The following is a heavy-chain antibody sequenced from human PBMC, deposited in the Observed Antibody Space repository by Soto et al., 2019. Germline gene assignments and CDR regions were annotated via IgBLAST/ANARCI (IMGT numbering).Heavy chain of an antibody. J-gene: IGHJ3*02. D-gene: IGHD2-2*02. V-gene: IGHV3-23*01. CDR1: GFTFSSYA. Sequence: EVQLLESGGGLVQPGGSLRLSCAASGFTFSSYAMSWVRQAPGKGLEWVSAISGSGGSTYYADSVKGRFTISRDNSKNRLYLQMNSLRAEDTAVYYCAKSTELLHRSVNAFDIWGQGTMVTVSS. CDR2: ISGSGGST. CDR3: AKSTELLHRSVNAFDI.